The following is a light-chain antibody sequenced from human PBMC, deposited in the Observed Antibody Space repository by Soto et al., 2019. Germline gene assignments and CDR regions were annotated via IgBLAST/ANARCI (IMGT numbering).Light chain of an antibody. CDR2: EVN. V-gene: IGLV2-8*01. CDR3: SSYAGSSNV. Sequence: QSVLTQPPSASGSPGQSVAISCTGTSSDVGGYNYVSWYQQHPGKDPNLMIYEVNKRPSGVPDRFSGSKSGNTASLTVSCLQAEDEADYYCSSYAGSSNVFGPGTKLTVL. CDR1: SSDVGGYNY. J-gene: IGLJ1*01.